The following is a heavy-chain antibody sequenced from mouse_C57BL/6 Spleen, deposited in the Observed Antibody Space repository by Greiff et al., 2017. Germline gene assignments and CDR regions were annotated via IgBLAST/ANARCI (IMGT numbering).Heavy chain of an antibody. CDR3: ARYTTVVAPYAMDY. D-gene: IGHD1-1*01. CDR1: GYSFTGYY. J-gene: IGHJ4*01. Sequence: EVQLQQSGPELVKPGASVKISCKASGYSFTGYYMHWVKQSPEKSLEWIGEINPSTGGTTYNQKFKAKATLTVDTSSSTAYMQLKSLTSEDSAGYYCARYTTVVAPYAMDYWGQGTSVTVSS. V-gene: IGHV1-42*01. CDR2: INPSTGGT.